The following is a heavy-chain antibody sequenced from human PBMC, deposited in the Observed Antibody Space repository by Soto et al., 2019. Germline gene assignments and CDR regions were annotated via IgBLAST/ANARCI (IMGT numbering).Heavy chain of an antibody. CDR2: INHSGST. CDR1: GGSFSGYY. CDR3: ARGRIAAAGTSDY. V-gene: IGHV4-34*01. D-gene: IGHD6-13*01. Sequence: QVQLQQWGAGLLKPSETLSLTCAVYGGSFSGYYWSWIRQPPGKGREWIGEINHSGSTNYNPSLKSPVTVSVDTSKNQFSLKLSSVTAADTAVYYCARGRIAAAGTSDYWGQGTLVTVSS. J-gene: IGHJ4*02.